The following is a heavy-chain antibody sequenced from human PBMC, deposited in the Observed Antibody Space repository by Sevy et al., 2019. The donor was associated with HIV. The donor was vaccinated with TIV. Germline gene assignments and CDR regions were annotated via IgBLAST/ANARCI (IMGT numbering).Heavy chain of an antibody. J-gene: IGHJ4*02. CDR2: INPNSGDT. CDR1: GYTFTGQY. CDR3: SRDLRLRGYSYGCFDY. V-gene: IGHV1-2*02. Sequence: ASVKVSCKASGYTFTGQYIHWVRQAPGQGLEWMGWINPNSGDTNYAQEFQGRVTMTRDTYLSTAYMELSGLKSDDTAVYYCSRDLRLRGYSYGCFDYWGQGTLVTVSS. D-gene: IGHD5-18*01.